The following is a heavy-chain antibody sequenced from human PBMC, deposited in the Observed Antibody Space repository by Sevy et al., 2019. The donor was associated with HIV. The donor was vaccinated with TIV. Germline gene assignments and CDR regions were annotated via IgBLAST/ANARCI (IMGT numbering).Heavy chain of an antibody. J-gene: IGHJ6*02. D-gene: IGHD1-26*01. CDR3: TRVEGAADWGMDV. CDR2: IRGKPYGGTT. CDR1: GFTFGGYT. Sequence: GGSLRISCTASGFTFGGYTMSWVRQAPGKGLEWVAFIRGKPYGGTTEYAASVKGRFTISRDDSKSIAYLQMNSLNTEDSAVYYCTRVEGAADWGMDVWGQGTTVTVSS. V-gene: IGHV3-49*04.